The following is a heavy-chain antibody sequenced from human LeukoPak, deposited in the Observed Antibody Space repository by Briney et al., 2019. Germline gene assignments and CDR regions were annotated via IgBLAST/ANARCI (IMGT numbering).Heavy chain of an antibody. CDR1: GFTFNSYS. V-gene: IGHV3-21*01. J-gene: IGHJ4*02. CDR2: ISSSSSYI. CDR3: ARGGGEIWNDNY. D-gene: IGHD1-1*01. Sequence: PGGSLRLSCAASGFTFNSYSMSWVRQAPGKGLEWVSSISSSSSYIYYADSVKGRFTIYGDNAKNSLYLQMNSLRAEDTAVYYCARGGGEIWNDNYWGQGTRVTVSS.